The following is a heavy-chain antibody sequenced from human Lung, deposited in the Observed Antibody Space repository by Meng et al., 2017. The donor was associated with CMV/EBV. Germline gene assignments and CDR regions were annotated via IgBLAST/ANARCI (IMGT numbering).Heavy chain of an antibody. Sequence: ASXXVSXKVSGYNIIELSMQWVRQAPGKGLEWMGGFDPEDGETIFAQKFQGRVRLTEDTSTNTAYMELRSLTSADTAVYYCVTDDLCSGGDCSVGYWGQG. J-gene: IGHJ4*02. CDR2: FDPEDGET. D-gene: IGHD2-21*02. CDR3: VTDDLCSGGDCSVGY. V-gene: IGHV1-24*01. CDR1: GYNIIELS.